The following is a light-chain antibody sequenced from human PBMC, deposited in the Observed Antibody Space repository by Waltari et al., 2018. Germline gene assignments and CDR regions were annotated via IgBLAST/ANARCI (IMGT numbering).Light chain of an antibody. J-gene: IGLJ2*01. CDR2: DVT. Sequence: QSALTQPASVSGSPGQSITIPCTGTRSDIGGYHYVSWYQQHPGKAPKFIIYDVTKRPSGVSNRFSGSKSGNTAYLTISGLHADDEADYYCASYTTSSTVIFGGGTKLTVL. V-gene: IGLV2-14*03. CDR3: ASYTTSSTVI. CDR1: RSDIGGYHY.